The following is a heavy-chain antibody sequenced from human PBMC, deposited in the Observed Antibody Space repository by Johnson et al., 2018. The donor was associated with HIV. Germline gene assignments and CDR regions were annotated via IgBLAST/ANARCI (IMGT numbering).Heavy chain of an antibody. Sequence: VQLVESGGGVVQPGRSLRLSCSASGFTFSSYTMHWVRQAPGKGLEWVAVISYDGSNKYYADSVKGRFTISRENSKNTVYLQLNSLRVEDTAVYYCAKGISGYSDAFDIWGQGTMVTVSS. J-gene: IGHJ3*02. CDR2: ISYDGSNK. CDR3: AKGISGYSDAFDI. CDR1: GFTFSSYT. D-gene: IGHD3-10*01. V-gene: IGHV3-30-3*01.